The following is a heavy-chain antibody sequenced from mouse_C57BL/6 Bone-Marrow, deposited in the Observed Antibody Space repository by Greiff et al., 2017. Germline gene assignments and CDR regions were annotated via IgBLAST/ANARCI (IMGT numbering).Heavy chain of an antibody. Sequence: QVQLKQSGAELVRPGASVKLSCTASGYTFTSYWMHWVKQRPGQGLEWIGMIHPNSGSTNYNEKFKSKATLTVDKSSSTAYMQLSSLTSEDSAVYYCARTRYDDAMDYWGQGTSVTVSS. CDR2: IHPNSGST. D-gene: IGHD2-12*01. CDR1: GYTFTSYW. CDR3: ARTRYDDAMDY. V-gene: IGHV1-64*01. J-gene: IGHJ4*01.